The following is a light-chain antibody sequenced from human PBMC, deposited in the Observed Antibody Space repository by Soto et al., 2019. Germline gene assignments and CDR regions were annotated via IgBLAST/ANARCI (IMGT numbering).Light chain of an antibody. CDR3: SSYTGSSTPLV. CDR1: SSDVGGYNY. Sequence: QSALTQPASVSGSPGQSITISCTGTSSDVGGYNYVSWYQQHPGKAPKLMIYDVSNRASGVSNRFSGSKSGNTASLTISGLQAEDEADYYCSSYTGSSTPLVFGGGTQLTVL. CDR2: DVS. J-gene: IGLJ2*01. V-gene: IGLV2-14*01.